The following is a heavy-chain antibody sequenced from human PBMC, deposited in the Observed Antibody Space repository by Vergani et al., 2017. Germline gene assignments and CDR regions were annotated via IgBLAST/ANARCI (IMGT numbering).Heavy chain of an antibody. CDR2: IYYSGST. D-gene: IGHD1-26*01. CDR3: ARSLYSGSYFSYDY. J-gene: IGHJ4*02. Sequence: QVQLQESGPGLVKPSETLSLTCTVSGGSISSYYWSWIRQPPGKGLEWIGYIYYSGSTNYNPSLKSRGTISVDTSKNQFSLKLSSVTAADTAVYYCARSLYSGSYFSYDYWGQGTLVTVSS. CDR1: GGSISSYY. V-gene: IGHV4-59*01.